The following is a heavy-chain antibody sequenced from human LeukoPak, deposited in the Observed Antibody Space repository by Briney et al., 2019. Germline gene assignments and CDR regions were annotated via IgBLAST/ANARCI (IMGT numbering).Heavy chain of an antibody. CDR2: IRSKGDGGTT. V-gene: IGHV3-49*03. Sequence: GGSLRLSCTASGFTFGNYAMSWFRQAPGKGPEWIGSIRSKGDGGTTEYAASVKGRFIISRDDSKSIAYLQMDSLETEDTAVYYCARGAYQFEHWGQGTLVTVSS. J-gene: IGHJ1*01. D-gene: IGHD3-16*01. CDR1: GFTFGNYA. CDR3: ARGAYQFEH.